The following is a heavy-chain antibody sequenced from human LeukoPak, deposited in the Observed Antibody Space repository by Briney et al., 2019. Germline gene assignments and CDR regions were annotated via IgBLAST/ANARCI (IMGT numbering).Heavy chain of an antibody. CDR2: MSGVGNT. CDR3: TGHGSNSY. Sequence: GGSLRLSCVVSGFSINNNGLSWFRQAPGKGLEWVSDMSGVGNTYYAESVKGRFTISRDNFKNTFFLQMNSLRAEDTALYYATGHGSNSYWGQEPWSPSPQ. D-gene: IGHD5-24*01. V-gene: IGHV3-23*01. CDR1: GFSINNNG. J-gene: IGHJ4*01.